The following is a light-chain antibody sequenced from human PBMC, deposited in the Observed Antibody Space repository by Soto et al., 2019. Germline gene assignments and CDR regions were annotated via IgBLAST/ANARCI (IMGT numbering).Light chain of an antibody. CDR3: QHVYSTPFT. J-gene: IGKJ3*01. V-gene: IGKV1-39*01. Sequence: DIQMTQSPSSLSASVGDRVTITCRASQSISNYLNWYQQKPGKAPKLLFYGASNLQSGVPSRFSGSGSGTDFTLTISSLQPEDFATYYCQHVYSTPFTFGPGTRVDIK. CDR2: GAS. CDR1: QSISNY.